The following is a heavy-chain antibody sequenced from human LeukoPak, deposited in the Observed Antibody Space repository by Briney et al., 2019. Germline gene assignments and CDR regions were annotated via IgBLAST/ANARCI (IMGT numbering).Heavy chain of an antibody. J-gene: IGHJ4*02. CDR3: ARDKIEGPSNFDN. D-gene: IGHD2/OR15-2a*01. V-gene: IGHV3-21*01. Sequence: KAGGSLRLSCAASGFTFSSYNMNWVRKAPGKGLEWVSSISSSNSYIYYADSVKGRFTISRDNAKHSLYLQMNSLRAEDTAVYYCARDKIEGPSNFDNWGQGTLVIVSS. CDR2: ISSSNSYI. CDR1: GFTFSSYN.